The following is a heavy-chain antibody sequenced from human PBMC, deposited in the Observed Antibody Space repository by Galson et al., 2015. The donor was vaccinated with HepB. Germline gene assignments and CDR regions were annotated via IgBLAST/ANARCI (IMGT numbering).Heavy chain of an antibody. D-gene: IGHD3-16*01. V-gene: IGHV3-48*01. CDR1: GFTFRNYA. CDR2: ISSSSSTI. Sequence: SLRLSCAASGFTFRNYAMTWVRQAPGKGLEWVSYISSSSSTIYYADSVKGRFTIFRDNAKNSLYLQMNSLRAEDTAVYYCARGLDYWGQGTLVTVSS. CDR3: ARGLDY. J-gene: IGHJ4*02.